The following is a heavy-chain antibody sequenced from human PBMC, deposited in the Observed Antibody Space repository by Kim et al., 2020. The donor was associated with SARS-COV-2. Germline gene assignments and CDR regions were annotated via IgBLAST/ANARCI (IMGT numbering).Heavy chain of an antibody. CDR3: ARGSGAFDF. V-gene: IGHV3-74*01. Sequence: GGSLRLSCEVSGFIFRSYWMHWVRQDPGKGLLWVSGIYAYGSSTTYADSVKGRFTISRDNAKNTVSLHMGHLRADDSAVYFCARGSGAFDFWGRGPLVT. J-gene: IGHJ2*01. CDR2: IYAYGSST. CDR1: GFIFRSYW. D-gene: IGHD2-8*02.